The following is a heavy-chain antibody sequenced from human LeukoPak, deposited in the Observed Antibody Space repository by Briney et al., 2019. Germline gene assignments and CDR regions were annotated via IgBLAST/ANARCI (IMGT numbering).Heavy chain of an antibody. V-gene: IGHV3-11*05. Sequence: PVGALRLSCAAAGFTFSDYYMSRVRQAPGKGLEWGSHISSGRSTPNYAHSVKGRFTLSRDNAKNSLYLQMNSLRAEDTAVYYCARVGRYEQQPLFDYWGQGTLVTVSS. J-gene: IGHJ4*02. D-gene: IGHD6-13*01. CDR1: GFTFSDYY. CDR3: ARVGRYEQQPLFDY. CDR2: ISSGRSTP.